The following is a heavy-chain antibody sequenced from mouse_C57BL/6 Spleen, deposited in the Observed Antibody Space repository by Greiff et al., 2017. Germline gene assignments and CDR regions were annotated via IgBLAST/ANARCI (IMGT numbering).Heavy chain of an antibody. CDR3: ARSYYYGSSYDYAMDY. D-gene: IGHD1-1*01. V-gene: IGHV1-52*01. J-gene: IGHJ4*01. CDR2: IDPSDSET. CDR1: GYTFTSYW. Sequence: QVQLQQPGAELVRPGSSVKLSCKASGYTFTSYWMHWVKQRPIQGLEWIGNIDPSDSETHYNQKFKDKATLTVDKSSSTAYMQLSSLTSEDSAVYYCARSYYYGSSYDYAMDYWGQGTSVTVSS.